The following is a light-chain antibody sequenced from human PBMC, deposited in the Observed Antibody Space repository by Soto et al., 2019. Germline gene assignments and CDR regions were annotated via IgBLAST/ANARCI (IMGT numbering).Light chain of an antibody. Sequence: QSALTQPASVSGSPGQSITISCTGTSGDIGGYNYVSWYQQHPGKAPKLMIYDVSDRPSGVSNRFSGSKSGNTASLTISGLRSEDEADYYCSSYTTRNTLVFGGGTKLTVL. CDR1: SGDIGGYNY. V-gene: IGLV2-14*01. CDR3: SSYTTRNTLV. J-gene: IGLJ2*01. CDR2: DVS.